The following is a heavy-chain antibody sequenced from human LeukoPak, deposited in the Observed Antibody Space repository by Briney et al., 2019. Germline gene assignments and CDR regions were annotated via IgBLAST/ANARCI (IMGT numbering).Heavy chain of an antibody. V-gene: IGHV3-20*04. Sequence: GGSLRLSCAASGFTFDDYGMSWVRQAPGKGLEWVSGINWNGGSTGYADSVKGRFTISRDNAKNSLYLQMNSLRAEDTALYYCARDENHFWSGYYSNYFDPWGQGTLVTVSS. CDR1: GFTFDDYG. CDR2: INWNGGST. D-gene: IGHD3-3*02. J-gene: IGHJ5*02. CDR3: ARDENHFWSGYYSNYFDP.